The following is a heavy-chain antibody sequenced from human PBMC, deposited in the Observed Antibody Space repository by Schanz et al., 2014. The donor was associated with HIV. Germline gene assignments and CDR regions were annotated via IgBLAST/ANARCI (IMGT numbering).Heavy chain of an antibody. CDR3: ARDRMDTVVSYYYYYGMDV. V-gene: IGHV3-33*08. J-gene: IGHJ6*02. CDR1: GFTFSSYG. CDR2: SWYDGNTE. Sequence: QVQLVESGGGVVQPGRSLRLSCAVSGFTFSSYGMHWVRQAPGKGLEWVAASWYDGNTEYYADSVKGRFTISRDNSKKTRDLQMNSLRGEDSAVYYWARDRMDTVVSYYYYYGMDVWGQGTTVIVSS. D-gene: IGHD4-17*01.